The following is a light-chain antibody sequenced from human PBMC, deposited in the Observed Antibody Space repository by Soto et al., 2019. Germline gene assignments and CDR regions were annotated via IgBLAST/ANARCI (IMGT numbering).Light chain of an antibody. CDR1: SGHRNYA. Sequence: QLVLTQSPSASASLGASVTLTCTLSSGHRNYAIAWHQQQPEKGPRYLMKVNIDGSHNKGDGIPDRFSGSSSGAERYLTISSLQSEDEADYYSQTWGTGIRVFGGGTKLTVL. CDR3: QTWGTGIRV. J-gene: IGLJ2*01. CDR2: VNIDGSH. V-gene: IGLV4-69*01.